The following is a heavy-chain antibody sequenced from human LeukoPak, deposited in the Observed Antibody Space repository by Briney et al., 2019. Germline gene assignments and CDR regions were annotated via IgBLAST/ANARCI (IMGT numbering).Heavy chain of an antibody. Sequence: SVKVSCKASGGTFSSYAISWVRQAPGQGLEWMGGIIPIFGTANYAQKFQGRVTITADESTSTAYMELSSLRSEDTAVYYCARGLYYDFWSGYYFKGGYDYWGQGTLVTVSS. V-gene: IGHV1-69*13. J-gene: IGHJ4*02. CDR1: GGTFSSYA. D-gene: IGHD3-3*01. CDR3: ARGLYYDFWSGYYFKGGYDY. CDR2: IIPIFGTA.